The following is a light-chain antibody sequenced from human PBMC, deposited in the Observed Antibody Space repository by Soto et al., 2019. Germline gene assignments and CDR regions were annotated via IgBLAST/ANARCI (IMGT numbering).Light chain of an antibody. J-gene: IGLJ1*01. CDR3: SSYTSSRAYV. V-gene: IGLV2-14*01. CDR1: SSDVGGYNY. CDR2: EVS. Sequence: QSVLTQPASVSRSPGQSITISCTGTSSDVGGYNYVSWYQQQSGKAPKLMIHEVSNRPSGVSNRFSGSKSGNTASLTISGLQAEDEADYYCSSYTSSRAYVFGIGTKVTV.